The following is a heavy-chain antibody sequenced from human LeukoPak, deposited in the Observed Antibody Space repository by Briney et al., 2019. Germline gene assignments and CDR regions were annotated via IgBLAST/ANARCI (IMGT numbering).Heavy chain of an antibody. D-gene: IGHD3-22*01. Sequence: GASVKVSCKASGGTFSSYAISWVRQAPGQGLEWMGRIIPILGIANYAQKFQDRVTITADKSTSTAYMELSSLRSEDTAVYYCARESGEGITMIVVAVPDGMDVWGQGTTVTVSS. CDR2: IIPILGIA. CDR1: GGTFSSYA. V-gene: IGHV1-69*04. CDR3: ARESGEGITMIVVAVPDGMDV. J-gene: IGHJ6*02.